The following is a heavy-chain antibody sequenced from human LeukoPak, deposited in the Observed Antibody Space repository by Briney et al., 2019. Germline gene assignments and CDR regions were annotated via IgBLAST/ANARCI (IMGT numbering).Heavy chain of an antibody. D-gene: IGHD5-18*01. V-gene: IGHV5-51*01. CDR2: IYPGDSDT. CDR3: AVGLYSYDEKQIDY. J-gene: IGHJ4*02. Sequence: GESLKISCKDPGKTFTSHWIGWVRQMPGKGLEWMGIIYPGDSDTRYSPSFQGQVTISADKSISTAYLQWSSLKASGTAMYYCAVGLYSYDEKQIDYWGQGTLVTVSS. CDR1: GKTFTSHW.